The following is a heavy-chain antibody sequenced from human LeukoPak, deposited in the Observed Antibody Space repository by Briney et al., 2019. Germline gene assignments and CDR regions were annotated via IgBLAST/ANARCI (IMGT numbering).Heavy chain of an antibody. Sequence: ASVKVSCKGSGYTFTSYAMNWVRQAPGQGGEWMGWSNTNTGNPTYAQGFTGRFVFSLGTSLSTAYLQINILKAEDTAVYYRARGVSGASLRTYYYYMDVWGKGTTVTVSS. CDR1: GYTFTSYA. V-gene: IGHV7-4-1*02. CDR2: SNTNTGNP. J-gene: IGHJ6*03. CDR3: ARGVSGASLRTYYYYMDV. D-gene: IGHD2-15*01.